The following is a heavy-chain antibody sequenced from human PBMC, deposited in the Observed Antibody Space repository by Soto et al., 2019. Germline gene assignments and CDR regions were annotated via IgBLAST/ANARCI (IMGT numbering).Heavy chain of an antibody. Sequence: GASVKVACTSSGYTFTGHDIHGVREAPEQGPEWMGEIGPESGATRYAQKFQGRVTMTRDTSITTVYMELKNLSPDDTAVYYCGRGRSGQIVVFYWGQGTPVTVSS. V-gene: IGHV1-2*02. CDR3: GRGRSGQIVVFY. CDR2: IGPESGAT. J-gene: IGHJ4*02. CDR1: GYTFTGHD. D-gene: IGHD1-26*01.